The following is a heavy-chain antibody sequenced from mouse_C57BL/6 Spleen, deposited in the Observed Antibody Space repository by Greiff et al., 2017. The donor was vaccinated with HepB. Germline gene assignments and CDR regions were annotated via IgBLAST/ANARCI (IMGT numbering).Heavy chain of an antibody. Sequence: VKLQQPGAELVRPGSSVKLSCKASGYTFTSYWMHWVKQRPIQGLEWIGNIDPSDSETHYNQKFKDKATLTVDKSSSTAYMQLSSLTSEDSAVYYCASRHYGSSNWYFDVWGTGTTVTVSS. V-gene: IGHV1-52*01. J-gene: IGHJ1*03. CDR2: IDPSDSET. CDR1: GYTFTSYW. D-gene: IGHD1-1*01. CDR3: ASRHYGSSNWYFDV.